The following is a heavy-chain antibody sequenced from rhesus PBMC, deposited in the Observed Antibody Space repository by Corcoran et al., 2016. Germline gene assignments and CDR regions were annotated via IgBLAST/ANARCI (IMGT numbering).Heavy chain of an antibody. CDR3: ANRGGSDYFDY. CDR2: IDPSESGT. Sequence: EVQLVQSGAEVKRPGESLKIYCKTSGYSFTTYWISWVRQMPGKGLEWLGAIDPSESGTITRPSLHGQVTISADKSISTAYLQWSSLKASDSATYYCANRGGSDYFDYWGQGVLVTVSS. D-gene: IGHD3-16*01. V-gene: IGHV5-2*01. CDR1: GYSFTTYW. J-gene: IGHJ4*01.